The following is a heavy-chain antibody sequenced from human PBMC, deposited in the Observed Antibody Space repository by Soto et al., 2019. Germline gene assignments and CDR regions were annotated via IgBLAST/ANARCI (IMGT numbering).Heavy chain of an antibody. CDR1: GYTLTSYE. CDR3: ARGFKYGYYSRFFDT. D-gene: IGHD4-17*01. V-gene: IGHV1-8*01. CDR2: MNPKSGNT. Sequence: QVQLVQSGAEVKKPGASVKVSCKASGYTLTSYEIHWVRQATGQGFEYLGWMNPKSGNTGYVKKCQGRVTMTRDTYLSTAYMELGSLQSEDTALYYCARGFKYGYYSRFFDTWGPGTMVTVSS. J-gene: IGHJ5*02.